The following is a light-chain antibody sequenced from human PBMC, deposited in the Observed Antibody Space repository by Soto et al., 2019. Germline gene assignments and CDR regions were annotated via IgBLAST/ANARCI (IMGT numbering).Light chain of an antibody. CDR3: PQYDNWWT. Sequence: EIVLTQSPATLSLSPGEIATLSWRASRGVSANYLAWYQQKPGQAPTLLIYGASTRATGVPARFSGSGSGTEFTLTISSLQSEDFAVYYCPQYDNWWTVGQGTKVEIK. CDR1: RGVSANY. J-gene: IGKJ1*01. CDR2: GAS. V-gene: IGKV3-15*01.